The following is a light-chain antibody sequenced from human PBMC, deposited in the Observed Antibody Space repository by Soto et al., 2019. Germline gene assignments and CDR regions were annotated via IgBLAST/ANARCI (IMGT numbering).Light chain of an antibody. CDR2: DTN. Sequence: QAVVTQEPSLTVSPGGTVTLTCGSSTGAVTSGHYPYWFQQKPGQAPRTLIYDTNNKHSWTPARFSGSLLGGKAALTLSGAQPEDEAEYYCLLSCSGARVFGGGTKVTVL. CDR3: LLSCSGARV. V-gene: IGLV7-46*01. J-gene: IGLJ3*02. CDR1: TGAVTSGHY.